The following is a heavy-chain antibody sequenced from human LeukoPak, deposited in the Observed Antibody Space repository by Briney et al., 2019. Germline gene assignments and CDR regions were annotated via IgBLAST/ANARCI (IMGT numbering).Heavy chain of an antibody. J-gene: IGHJ4*02. V-gene: IGHV4-59*01. CDR3: ARAAYSGSYHSDY. CDR1: GGSLSGYY. CDR2: IYSSGST. D-gene: IGHD1-26*01. Sequence: SETLSLTCTVSGGSLSGYYWSWIRQPPGKGLEWIGYIYSSGSTSYNPSLKSRVTISVDTSKNQFSLKLSSVTAADTAVYYCARAAYSGSYHSDYWGQGTLVTVSS.